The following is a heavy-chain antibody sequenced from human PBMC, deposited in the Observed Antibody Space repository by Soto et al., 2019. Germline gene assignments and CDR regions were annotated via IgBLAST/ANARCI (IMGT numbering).Heavy chain of an antibody. CDR2: INGGGGST. D-gene: IGHD3-3*01. V-gene: IGHV3-23*01. CDR1: TFSNHV. CDR3: ANVPEYNFWSGYRYYFDY. Sequence: TFSNHVMNWVRQAPGKGLEWVSAINGGGGSTFYADSVKGRFTISRDNSKNTLYLQMHSLRADDTAVYYCANVPEYNFWSGYRYYFDYWGQGTLVTVSS. J-gene: IGHJ4*02.